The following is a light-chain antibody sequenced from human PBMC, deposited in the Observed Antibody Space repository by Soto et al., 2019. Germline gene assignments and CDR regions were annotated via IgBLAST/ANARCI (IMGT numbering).Light chain of an antibody. Sequence: DIVMTQSPLSLPVTPGEPASISCRSSQSLLHSNGYNYLDWYLQKPGQSXQRXIYLGSNRASGVPDRFSGSGSGTDLTLKISRVEAEDVGVYYCMQALQTPRTFGQGTKVYIK. CDR1: QSLLHSNGYNY. CDR3: MQALQTPRT. V-gene: IGKV2-28*01. CDR2: LGS. J-gene: IGKJ1*01.